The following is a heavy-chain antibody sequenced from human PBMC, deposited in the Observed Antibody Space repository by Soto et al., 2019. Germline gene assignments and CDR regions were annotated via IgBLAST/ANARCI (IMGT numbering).Heavy chain of an antibody. D-gene: IGHD2-8*01. V-gene: IGHV4-4*02. CDR3: ARRTWGMDV. CDR2: IFHSGNT. CDR1: SGSIDTTNW. Sequence: QVQLQESGPGLVKPSGTLSLTCAVSSGSIDTTNWWSWVHQPPGKGLEWIGEIFHSGNTYYNPSLASRVTISVDTSKNQFSLNLRSVTAADTDVYYCARRTWGMDVWGQGTTVTVSS. J-gene: IGHJ6*02.